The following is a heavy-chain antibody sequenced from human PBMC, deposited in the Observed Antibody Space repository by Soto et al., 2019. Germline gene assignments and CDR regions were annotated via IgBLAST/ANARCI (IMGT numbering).Heavy chain of an antibody. CDR2: ISHDGSNK. Sequence: QVQLVESGGGVVQPGRSLRLSCAASGFTFSSYGMHWVRXXXGXXXXWVAVISHDGSNKYFADSVKGRFTISRDNSQXXXXXXXXXXXXXXXXXXXXXXXXXXXXXXXXXXDVWGQGTTVTVSS. CDR1: GFTFSSYG. J-gene: IGHJ6*02. V-gene: IGHV3-30*05. CDR3: XXXXXXXXXXXXXXDV.